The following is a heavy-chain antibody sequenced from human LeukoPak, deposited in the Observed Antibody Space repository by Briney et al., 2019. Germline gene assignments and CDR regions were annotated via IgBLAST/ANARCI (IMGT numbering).Heavy chain of an antibody. Sequence: GGSLRLSCAGSGFSFSSHGMNWVRQAPGKGLEWVSGISPSGDITYYTDSVRGRFTISRDNAKNSLYLQMNSLRAEDTAVYYCAELGITMIGGVWGKGTTVTISS. CDR1: GFSFSSHG. CDR2: ISPSGDIT. J-gene: IGHJ6*04. V-gene: IGHV3-23*01. D-gene: IGHD3-10*02. CDR3: AELGITMIGGV.